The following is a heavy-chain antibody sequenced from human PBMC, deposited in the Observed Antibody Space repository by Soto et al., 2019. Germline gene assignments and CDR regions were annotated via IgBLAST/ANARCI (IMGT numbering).Heavy chain of an antibody. J-gene: IGHJ4*01. CDR2: MNPSSGET. D-gene: IGHD2-15*01. CDR1: GYNFTNFD. CDR3: ARLAEYCNGIKCYSNFDF. V-gene: IGHV1-8*01. Sequence: ASVKVSCKTSGYNFTNFDINWVRQSPGRGLVWMGWMNPSSGETGSAQNFQGRVTMTRDISTRTFFMQLTSLRSEDTAIYYCARLAEYCNGIKCYSNFDFWGRGTQVTVSS.